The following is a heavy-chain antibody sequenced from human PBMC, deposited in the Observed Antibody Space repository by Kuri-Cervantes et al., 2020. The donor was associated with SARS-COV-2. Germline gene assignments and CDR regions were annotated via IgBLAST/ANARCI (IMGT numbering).Heavy chain of an antibody. CDR2: IYYSGST. Sequence: GSLRLSCTVSGGSISSSSYYWGWIRQPPGKGLEWIGSIYYSGSTYYNPSLKSRVSISLDTSKNQFSLNLSSVTAADTAVYYCARYCSGSSCQGANWFDPWGQGTLVTVSS. J-gene: IGHJ5*02. V-gene: IGHV4-39*01. CDR1: GGSISSSSYY. CDR3: ARYCSGSSCQGANWFDP. D-gene: IGHD2-2*01.